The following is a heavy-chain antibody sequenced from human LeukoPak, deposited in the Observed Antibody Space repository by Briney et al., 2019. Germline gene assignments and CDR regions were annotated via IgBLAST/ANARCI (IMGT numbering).Heavy chain of an antibody. CDR2: INHSGST. V-gene: IGHV4-34*01. D-gene: IGHD5-12*01. Sequence: PETLSLTCAVYGGSFSGYYWSWIRQPPGRGLEWIGEINHSGSTNYNPSLKSRVTISVDTSKNQFSLKLSSVTAADTAVYYCARGPIKVAQRFDPWGQGTLVTVSS. CDR3: ARGPIKVAQRFDP. J-gene: IGHJ5*02. CDR1: GGSFSGYY.